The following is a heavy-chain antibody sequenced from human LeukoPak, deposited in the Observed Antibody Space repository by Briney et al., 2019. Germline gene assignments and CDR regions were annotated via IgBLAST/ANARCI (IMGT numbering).Heavy chain of an antibody. CDR1: GGSFSGYY. J-gene: IGHJ4*02. Sequence: SETLSLTCAVYGGSFSGYYWSWIRQPPGKGLEWIGEINHSGSTNYNPSLKSRVTISVDTSKNQFSLKLSSVTAADTAVYYCVRGQGGYFDWLPFDYWGQGTLVTVSS. CDR2: INHSGST. V-gene: IGHV4-34*01. D-gene: IGHD3-9*01. CDR3: VRGQGGYFDWLPFDY.